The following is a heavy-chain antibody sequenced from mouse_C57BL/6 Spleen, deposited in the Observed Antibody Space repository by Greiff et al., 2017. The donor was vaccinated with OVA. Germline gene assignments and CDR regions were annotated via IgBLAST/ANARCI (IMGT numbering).Heavy chain of an antibody. D-gene: IGHD4-1*01. CDR1: GFTIKNTY. CDR2: IDPANGNT. Sequence: VQLQQSVAELVRPGASVKLSCTASGFTIKNTYMHWVKQRPEQGLEWIGRIDPANGNTKYAPKFQGKATITADTSSNTAYLQLSSLTSEDTAFYDCARGVLTGAWFAYWGQGTLVTVSA. V-gene: IGHV14-3*01. J-gene: IGHJ3*01. CDR3: ARGVLTGAWFAY.